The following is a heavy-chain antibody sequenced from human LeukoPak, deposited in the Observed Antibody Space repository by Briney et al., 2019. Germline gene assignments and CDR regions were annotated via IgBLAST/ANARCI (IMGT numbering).Heavy chain of an antibody. CDR3: ARLGARQVLDY. Sequence: GGSLRLSCAASGFTFSTYWMSWVRQAPGKGLEWVANIKQDGGEKYYVDSVKGRFTISRDNAKNSLYLQMNSLRAEDTAVYYCARLGARQVLDYWGQGTLVTVSS. CDR2: IKQDGGEK. CDR1: GFTFSTYW. V-gene: IGHV3-7*01. D-gene: IGHD4-17*01. J-gene: IGHJ4*02.